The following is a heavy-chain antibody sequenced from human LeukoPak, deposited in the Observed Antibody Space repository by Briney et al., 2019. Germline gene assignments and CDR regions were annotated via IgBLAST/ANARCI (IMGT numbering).Heavy chain of an antibody. CDR2: IYYSGST. CDR1: GGSISSYY. V-gene: IGHV4-59*01. Sequence: SETLSLTCTVSGGSISSYYWSWIRQPPGKGLEWIGYIYYSGSTNYNPSLKSRVTISVDTSKNQFSLKLSSVTAADTAVYYCARDYGDLAGFVYWGQGTLVTVSS. J-gene: IGHJ4*02. CDR3: ARDYGDLAGFVY. D-gene: IGHD4-17*01.